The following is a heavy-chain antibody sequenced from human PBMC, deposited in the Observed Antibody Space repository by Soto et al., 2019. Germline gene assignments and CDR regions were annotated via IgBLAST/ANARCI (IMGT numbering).Heavy chain of an antibody. V-gene: IGHV1-69*12. J-gene: IGHJ6*02. Sequence: QVQLVQSGAEVKKPGSSVKVSCKASGGTFSSYAISWVRQAPGQGLEWMGGSIPIFGTANYAQKFQGRVTITADESTSTAYMELSSLRSEDTAVYYCARDERSSGWDYYYGMDVWGQGTTVTVSS. CDR2: SIPIFGTA. CDR3: ARDERSSGWDYYYGMDV. CDR1: GGTFSSYA. D-gene: IGHD6-19*01.